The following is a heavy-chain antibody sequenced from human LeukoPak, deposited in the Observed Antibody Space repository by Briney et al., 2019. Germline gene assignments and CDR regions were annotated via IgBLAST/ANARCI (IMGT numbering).Heavy chain of an antibody. V-gene: IGHV3-30*04. D-gene: IGHD5-12*01. Sequence: HAGRSLRLSCAASGFTFSSYAMHWVRQAPGKGLEWVAVISYDGSNKYYADSVKGRFTISRDNSKNTLYLQMNSLRAEDTAVYYCARYSGYDPYGMDVWGQGTTVTVSS. CDR3: ARYSGYDPYGMDV. J-gene: IGHJ6*02. CDR1: GFTFSSYA. CDR2: ISYDGSNK.